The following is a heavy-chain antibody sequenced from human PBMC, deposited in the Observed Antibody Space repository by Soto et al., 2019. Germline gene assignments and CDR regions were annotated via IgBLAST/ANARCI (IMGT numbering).Heavy chain of an antibody. J-gene: IGHJ4*02. CDR3: CSSQVPTSFDY. V-gene: IGHV1-18*01. CDR1: GYTFTNFG. CDR2: INTYNGKT. D-gene: IGHD2-15*01. Sequence: QVQLLQSGAEVMKPGASVKVSCKASGYTFTNFGISWVRQAPGQGLEWMGWINTYNGKTNYAQKPQGRATLTTDTSTSTAYMELRSLTSDDTAIYYCCSSQVPTSFDYWGQGDLVTVSS.